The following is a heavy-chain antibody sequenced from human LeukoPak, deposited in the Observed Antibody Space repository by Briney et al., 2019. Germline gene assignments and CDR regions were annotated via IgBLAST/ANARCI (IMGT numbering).Heavy chain of an antibody. Sequence: GGSLRLSCAASGFTFSSYAMSWVRQAPGKGLEWVSAISGSGGSTYYADSVKGRFTISRDNAKNSLYLQMNSLRAEDTAVYYCASSTFMVRGVIRGGDDYWGQGTLVTVSS. J-gene: IGHJ4*02. CDR1: GFTFSSYA. CDR3: ASSTFMVRGVIRGGDDY. V-gene: IGHV3-23*01. CDR2: ISGSGGST. D-gene: IGHD3-10*01.